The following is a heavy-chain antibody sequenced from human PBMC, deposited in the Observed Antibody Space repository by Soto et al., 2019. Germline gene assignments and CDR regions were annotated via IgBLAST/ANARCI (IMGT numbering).Heavy chain of an antibody. CDR3: AREFSPTVTTHYYMDV. D-gene: IGHD4-17*01. V-gene: IGHV3-33*01. CDR1: GFSFSACG. J-gene: IGHJ6*03. CDR2: ISHDGNKK. Sequence: QVQLVESGGGVVQPGRSLRLSCAASGFSFSACGMHWVRQAPGRGLEWVALISHDGNKKDYTDSVRGRFSISRDNSKNSLHLQLNSLRAEDTALYYCAREFSPTVTTHYYMDVWGNGTTVTVSS.